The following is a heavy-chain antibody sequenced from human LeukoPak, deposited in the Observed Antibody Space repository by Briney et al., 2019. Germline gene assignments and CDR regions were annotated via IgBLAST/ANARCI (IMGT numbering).Heavy chain of an antibody. Sequence: PGGSLRLSCAASGFTFSTYSIHWVRQAPGKGLEWVSYISSSSNTIYYADSVKGRFTISRDNAKNSLYLQMNSLRAEDTAVYYCARAQTAMVPNDAFDIWGQGTMVTVSS. V-gene: IGHV3-48*01. CDR3: ARAQTAMVPNDAFDI. CDR2: ISSSSNTI. J-gene: IGHJ3*02. D-gene: IGHD5-18*01. CDR1: GFTFSTYS.